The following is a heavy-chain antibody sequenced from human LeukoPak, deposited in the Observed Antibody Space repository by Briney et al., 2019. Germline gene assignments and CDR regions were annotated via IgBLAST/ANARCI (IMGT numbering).Heavy chain of an antibody. CDR3: ARWGYSGYDYGGGGTLYYFDY. CDR1: GFTFSSYG. CDR2: INPNSGGT. D-gene: IGHD5-12*01. Sequence: PGGSLRLSCAASGFTFSSYGMHWVRQAPGQGLEWMGWINPNSGGTNYAQKFQGRVTMTRDTSISTAYMELSRLRSDDTAVYYCARWGYSGYDYGGGGTLYYFDYWGQGTLVTVSS. J-gene: IGHJ4*02. V-gene: IGHV1-2*02.